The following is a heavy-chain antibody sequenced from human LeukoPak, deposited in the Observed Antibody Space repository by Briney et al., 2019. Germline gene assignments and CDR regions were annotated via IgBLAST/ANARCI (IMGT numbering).Heavy chain of an antibody. J-gene: IGHJ4*02. V-gene: IGHV4-39*02. Sequence: SETLSLTCTVSGGSISSSTYYWGWIRQPPGKGLEWIGIISYSGKTYYNPSLKGRVTISVDTSKDQFSLKLSSVTAADTAVYYCAREEVYSSGWSFDYWGQGTLVTVSS. D-gene: IGHD6-19*01. CDR2: ISYSGKT. CDR3: AREEVYSSGWSFDY. CDR1: GGSISSSTYY.